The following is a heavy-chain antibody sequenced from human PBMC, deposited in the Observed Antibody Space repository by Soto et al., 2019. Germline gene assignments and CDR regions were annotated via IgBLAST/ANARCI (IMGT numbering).Heavy chain of an antibody. V-gene: IGHV4-34*01. D-gene: IGHD6-19*01. J-gene: IGHJ4*02. CDR2: INHSGST. Sequence: PSETLSLTCAVYGGSFSGYYWSWIRQPPGKGLEWIGEINHSGSTNYNPSLKSRVTISVDTSKNQFSLKLSSVTAADTAVYYCARGGAVAGTDDHLFVYWCPGTLVTVSS. CDR3: ARGGAVAGTDDHLFVY. CDR1: GGSFSGYY.